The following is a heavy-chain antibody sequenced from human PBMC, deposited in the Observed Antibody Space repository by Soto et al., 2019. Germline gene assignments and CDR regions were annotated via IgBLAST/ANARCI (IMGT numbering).Heavy chain of an antibody. J-gene: IGHJ4*02. CDR1: GYSFAGYW. D-gene: IGHD3-22*01. CDR3: ARQIYDSDTGPNFQYYFDS. Sequence: GESLKISCKGSGYSFAGYWITWVRQKPGKGLEWMGRIDPSDSQTHYSPSFRGHVTISVTKSITTVFLQWSSLRASDTAMYYRARQIYDSDTGPNFQYYFDSWGQGTPVTVSS. CDR2: IDPSDSQT. V-gene: IGHV5-10-1*01.